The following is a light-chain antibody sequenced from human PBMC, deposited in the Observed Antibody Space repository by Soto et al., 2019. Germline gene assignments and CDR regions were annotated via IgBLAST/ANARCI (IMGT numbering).Light chain of an antibody. CDR3: SSYTSSSTLLYV. V-gene: IGLV2-14*01. J-gene: IGLJ1*01. CDR2: EVS. Sequence: QSALTQPPSASGSPGQPVTISCTGTSSDVGGYDYVSWYQQYPGKAPKLLIYEVSKRPSGVSNRFSGSKSGNTASLTISGLQAEDEADYYCSSYTSSSTLLYVFGTGTKLTVL. CDR1: SSDVGGYDY.